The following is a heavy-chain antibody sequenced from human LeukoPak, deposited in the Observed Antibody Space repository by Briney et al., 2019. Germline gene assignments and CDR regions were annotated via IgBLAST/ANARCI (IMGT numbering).Heavy chain of an antibody. CDR2: IKKDGSEK. J-gene: IGHJ4*02. CDR3: AREQWELPRGTYYFDY. CDR1: GFIFSRYW. Sequence: GGSLRLSCAASGFIFSRYWMSWVRQAPGKGLEWVANIKKDGSEKYYVDPVEGRLTISRDNAKNSLYLQMNSLRAEDTAVYYCAREQWELPRGTYYFDYWGQGTLVSVSS. D-gene: IGHD1-26*01. V-gene: IGHV3-7*05.